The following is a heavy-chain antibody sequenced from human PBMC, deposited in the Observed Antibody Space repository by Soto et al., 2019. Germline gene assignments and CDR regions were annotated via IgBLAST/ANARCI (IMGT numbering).Heavy chain of an antibody. CDR1: GGSFSGYY. D-gene: IGHD6-6*01. CDR3: ARGLSVQQLVRFDP. V-gene: IGHV4-34*01. J-gene: IGHJ5*02. Sequence: SETLSLTCAVYGGSFSGYYWSWIRQPPGKGLEWIGEINHSGSTNYNPSLKSRVTISVDTSKNQFSLKLSSVTAADTAVYYCARGLSVQQLVRFDPWGQGTLVTVSS. CDR2: INHSGST.